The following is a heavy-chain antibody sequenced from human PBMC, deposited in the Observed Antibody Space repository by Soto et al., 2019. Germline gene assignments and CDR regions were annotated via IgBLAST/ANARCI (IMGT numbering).Heavy chain of an antibody. CDR2: VYYSGST. J-gene: IGHJ5*02. CDR3: ARGVGASWFDP. D-gene: IGHD1-26*01. V-gene: IGHV4-59*01. Sequence: SETLSLTCTVSGGSLRSYYWSWIRQPPGKGLEYIGHVYYSGSTNYNPSLKSRVTILVDTSKNQFSLKVSSVTAADTAVYFCARGVGASWFDPWGQGTLVTVSS. CDR1: GGSLRSYY.